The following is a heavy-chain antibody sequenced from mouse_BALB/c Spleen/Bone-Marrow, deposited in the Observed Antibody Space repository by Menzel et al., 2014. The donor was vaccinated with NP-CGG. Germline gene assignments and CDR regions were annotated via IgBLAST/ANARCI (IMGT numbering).Heavy chain of an antibody. Sequence: VQLQQSGAELAKPGASLKMSCKASGYTFTSYWTHWVKQRPGQGLEWIGYINPSTDYTEYNQKFKDKATLTADKSSSTAFRQLSSLTSEDSAVYYCARRAYGGSYGFAYWGQGTLVTVSA. CDR1: GYTFTSYW. CDR2: INPSTDYT. J-gene: IGHJ3*01. CDR3: ARRAYGGSYGFAY. V-gene: IGHV1-7*01. D-gene: IGHD1-1*01.